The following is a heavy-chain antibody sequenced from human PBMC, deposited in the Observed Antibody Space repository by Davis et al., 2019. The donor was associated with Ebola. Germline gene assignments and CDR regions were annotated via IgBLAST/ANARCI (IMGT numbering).Heavy chain of an antibody. Sequence: GESLKISCAASGFTFSSYNMNWVRQAPGKGLEWVSSISSSSSYIYYADSVKGRFTISRDNAKNSLYLQMNSLRDEDTAVYYCARDPNLRDVWGKGTTVTVSS. CDR2: ISSSSSYI. D-gene: IGHD1-14*01. V-gene: IGHV3-21*01. CDR1: GFTFSSYN. J-gene: IGHJ6*04. CDR3: ARDPNLRDV.